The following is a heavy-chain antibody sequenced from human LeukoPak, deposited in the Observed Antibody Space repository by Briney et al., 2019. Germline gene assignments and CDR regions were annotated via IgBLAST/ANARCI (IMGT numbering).Heavy chain of an antibody. Sequence: ASVKVSCKASGYTFTGYYMHWVRQAPGQGLEWMGWINPNSGGTNYAQKFQGRVTMTRDTSISTAYMELSRLRSDDTAVYYCARDSVYLAAGRPGHRGSAPGGREPRVTVS. CDR2: INPNSGGT. D-gene: IGHD6-19*01. CDR3: ARDSVYLAAGRPGHRGSAP. CDR1: GYTFTGYY. J-gene: IGHJ5*02. V-gene: IGHV1-2*02.